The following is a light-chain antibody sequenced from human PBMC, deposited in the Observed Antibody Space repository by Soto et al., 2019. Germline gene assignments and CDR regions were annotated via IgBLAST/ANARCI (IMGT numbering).Light chain of an antibody. CDR1: QGIRNF. CDR2: SAY. J-gene: IGKJ3*01. Sequence: DIQMTQSPTSLSASVGDRVTITCRASQGIRNFVAWYQQKPGKAPKLLIYSAYTVQSGVPSRFSGSGSGTDFTLTINSLQPEDVATYSCQRYSSVPVFGPGTKVEIK. CDR3: QRYSSVPV. V-gene: IGKV1-27*01.